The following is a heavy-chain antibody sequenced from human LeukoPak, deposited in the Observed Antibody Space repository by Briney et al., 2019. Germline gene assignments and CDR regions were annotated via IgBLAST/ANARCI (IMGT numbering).Heavy chain of an antibody. Sequence: PGGSLRLSCAASGFTFSSYCMNWVRQAPGKGLEWVASISTSSNYIYYADSVKGRFTISRDNAQNSLYLQMNSLRVEDSAMYYCVKRLTLGDLSIKGAFALWGQGTMVTVAS. CDR2: ISTSSNYI. J-gene: IGHJ3*01. V-gene: IGHV3-21*04. CDR1: GFTFSSYC. D-gene: IGHD3-16*02. CDR3: VKRLTLGDLSIKGAFAL.